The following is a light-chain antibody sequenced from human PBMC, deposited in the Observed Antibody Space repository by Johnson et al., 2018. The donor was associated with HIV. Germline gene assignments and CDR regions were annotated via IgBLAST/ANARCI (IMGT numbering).Light chain of an antibody. CDR2: ENN. J-gene: IGLJ1*01. CDR3: GTWDSSLRGV. V-gene: IGLV1-51*02. CDR1: SSNIGNNY. Sequence: SVLTQPPSVSAAPGQKVTISCSGSSSNIGNNYVSWYQQLPGTAPKLLIYENNKRPSGIPDRFSGSKYGTSATLGITGLQTGDEADYYCGTWDSSLRGVFGTGTKVTVL.